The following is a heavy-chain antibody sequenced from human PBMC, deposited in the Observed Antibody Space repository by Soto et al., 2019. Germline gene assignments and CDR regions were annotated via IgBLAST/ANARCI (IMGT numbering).Heavy chain of an antibody. CDR2: TYYRSKWYN. V-gene: IGHV6-1*01. D-gene: IGHD3-22*01. Sequence: KQSQTLSLTCAISGDSVSSNSAAWNWIRQSPSRGIEWLGRTYYRSKWYNDYAVSVKSRITMNPDTPKNQFSLKMNFLTPEKTVVDYCAGDHYYYDSSGQPKQGDRSEKKDDYYYYGMDVWGQGTTVTVSS. CDR1: GDSVSSNSAA. CDR3: AGDHYYYDSSGQPKQGDRSEKKDDYYYYGMDV. J-gene: IGHJ6*02.